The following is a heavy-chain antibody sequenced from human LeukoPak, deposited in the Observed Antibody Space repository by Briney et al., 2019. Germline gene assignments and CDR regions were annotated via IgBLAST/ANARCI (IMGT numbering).Heavy chain of an antibody. D-gene: IGHD6-6*01. CDR3: ARLMYSSSYADY. CDR2: IIPIFGTA. J-gene: IGHJ4*02. CDR1: GGTFSSYA. Sequence: SVKVSCKDSGGTFSSYAISWVRQAPGQGLEWMGGIIPIFGTANYAQKFQGRVTITADESTSTAYMELSSLRSEDTAVYYCARLMYSSSYADYWGQGTLVTVSS. V-gene: IGHV1-69*01.